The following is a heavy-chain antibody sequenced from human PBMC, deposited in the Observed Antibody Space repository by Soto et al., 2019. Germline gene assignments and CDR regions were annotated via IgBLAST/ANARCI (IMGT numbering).Heavy chain of an antibody. V-gene: IGHV3-21*01. Sequence: GGSLRLSCAASGFTFSAYSMNWVRQAPGKGLEWVSSISSSSSSIYYADSVKGRFTISRDNAKTSLYLQMNSLRAEDTAVYYCARADYYDSSAYYFSGWFDPWGQGTLVTVSS. J-gene: IGHJ5*02. CDR2: ISSSSSSI. D-gene: IGHD3-22*01. CDR3: ARADYYDSSAYYFSGWFDP. CDR1: GFTFSAYS.